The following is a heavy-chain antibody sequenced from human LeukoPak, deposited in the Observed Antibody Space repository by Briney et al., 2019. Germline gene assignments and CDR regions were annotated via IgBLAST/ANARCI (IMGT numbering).Heavy chain of an antibody. CDR1: GFTFSSYW. CDR3: ARARGDGYQWYFDL. Sequence: GGSLRLSCAASGFTFSSYWMNWVRQAPRKGLEWVANIKQDGSEKNYVDFVKGRFTISRDNAKNSLDLQMNSLRAEDTAMYYCARARGDGYQWYFDLWGRGTLVTVSS. CDR2: IKQDGSEK. V-gene: IGHV3-7*01. D-gene: IGHD5-24*01. J-gene: IGHJ2*01.